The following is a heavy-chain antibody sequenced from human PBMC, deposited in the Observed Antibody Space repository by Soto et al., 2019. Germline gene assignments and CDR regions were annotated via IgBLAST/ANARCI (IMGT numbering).Heavy chain of an antibody. CDR1: GFTFSSYG. V-gene: IGHV3-30*18. Sequence: GGSLRLSCAASGFTFSSYGMHWVRQAPGKGLEWVAVISYDGSSKYYADSVKGRFTISRDNSKNTLYLQMNSLRPEDTAVYYCAKDHGRAMIVVEPLYYFDYWGQGTLVTVSS. CDR2: ISYDGSSK. D-gene: IGHD3-22*01. CDR3: AKDHGRAMIVVEPLYYFDY. J-gene: IGHJ4*02.